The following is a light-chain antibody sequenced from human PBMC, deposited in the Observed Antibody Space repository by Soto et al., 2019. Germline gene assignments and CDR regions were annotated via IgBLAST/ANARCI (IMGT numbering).Light chain of an antibody. J-gene: IGKJ1*01. Sequence: EIVLTQSPGTLSLSPGERATLSCRASRSVSSSYLAWYQQKPGQAPRLLIYGASSRATGIPDRFSGSGSGTDFTLTISRLEPEDFAVYYCQQYGSSRPWTFGQGTKVEIK. CDR1: RSVSSSY. CDR2: GAS. CDR3: QQYGSSRPWT. V-gene: IGKV3-20*01.